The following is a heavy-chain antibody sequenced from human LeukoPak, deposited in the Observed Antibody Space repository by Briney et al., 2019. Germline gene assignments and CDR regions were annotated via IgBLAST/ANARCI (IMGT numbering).Heavy chain of an antibody. Sequence: PSETLSLTCAVYGGSFSGYYWSWVRQPPGKGLEWIGEINHSGSTNYNPSLKSRVTISVDTSKNQFSLKLSSVTAADTAVYYCARGLRVVVAATRDPYYYYYYMDVWGKGTTVTVSS. D-gene: IGHD2-15*01. J-gene: IGHJ6*03. CDR2: INHSGST. CDR3: ARGLRVVVAATRDPYYYYYYMDV. V-gene: IGHV4-34*01. CDR1: GGSFSGYY.